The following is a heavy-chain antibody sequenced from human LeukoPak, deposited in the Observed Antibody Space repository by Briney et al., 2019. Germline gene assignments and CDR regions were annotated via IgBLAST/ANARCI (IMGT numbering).Heavy chain of an antibody. Sequence: PGGSLRLTCAASGFTFSSYEMNWVRQAPGKGLEWVSYISDSGSTIYYADSVKGRFTISRDNAKNSLYLQMNSLRAEDTAVYYCARESRGDSTYYYDSSGYRVRGKEFDPWGQGILVTVSS. D-gene: IGHD3-22*01. V-gene: IGHV3-48*03. J-gene: IGHJ5*02. CDR2: ISDSGSTI. CDR3: ARESRGDSTYYYDSSGYRVRGKEFDP. CDR1: GFTFSSYE.